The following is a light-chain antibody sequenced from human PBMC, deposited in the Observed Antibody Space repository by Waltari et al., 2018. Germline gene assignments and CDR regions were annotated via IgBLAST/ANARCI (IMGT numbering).Light chain of an antibody. CDR1: QSISSY. CDR3: QQSYSTPRT. V-gene: IGKV1-39*01. J-gene: IGKJ1*01. Sequence: TQSPGTASLSPGDRVTITCRASQSISSYLNWYQQKPGKAPKLLIYAASSLQSGVPSRFSGSGSGTDFTLTISSLQPEDFATYYCQQSYSTPRTFGQGTKVEIK. CDR2: AAS.